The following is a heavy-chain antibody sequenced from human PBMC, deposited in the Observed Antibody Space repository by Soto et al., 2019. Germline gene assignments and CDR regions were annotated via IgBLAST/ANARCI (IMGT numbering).Heavy chain of an antibody. D-gene: IGHD6-19*01. J-gene: IGHJ6*02. Sequence: GESLKISCKGSGYDFATYWIGWVRQMPGKGLEWRGSIYPGDSDPKYSPSSQGQVTISVDKSISTAYLQWSSLKASDTAMYYCARHRYNSGPTDNDMDVWGQGTTVTVSS. CDR1: GYDFATYW. CDR2: IYPGDSDP. CDR3: ARHRYNSGPTDNDMDV. V-gene: IGHV5-51*01.